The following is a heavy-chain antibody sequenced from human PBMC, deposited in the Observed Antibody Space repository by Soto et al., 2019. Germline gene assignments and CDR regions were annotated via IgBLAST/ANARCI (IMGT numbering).Heavy chain of an antibody. D-gene: IGHD2-2*01. CDR3: ARVGCISTSCYDGGYYFDY. Sequence: QVQLVESGGGVVQPGRSLRLSCAASGFTFSSYAMHWVRQAPGKGLEWVAVISYDGSNKYYADSVKGRFTISRDNSKNTLYLQMNSLRAEDTAVYYYARVGCISTSCYDGGYYFDYWGQGTLVTVSS. CDR1: GFTFSSYA. J-gene: IGHJ4*02. V-gene: IGHV3-30-3*01. CDR2: ISYDGSNK.